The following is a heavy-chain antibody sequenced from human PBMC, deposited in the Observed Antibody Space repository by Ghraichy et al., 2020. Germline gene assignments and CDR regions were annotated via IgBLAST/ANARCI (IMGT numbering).Heavy chain of an antibody. V-gene: IGHV4-31*03. Sequence: SETLSLTCTVSGGSISSGGYYWSWIRQHPGKGLEWIGYIYYSGSTYYNPSLKSRVTISVDTSKNQFSLKLSSVTAADTAVYYCARETLSLGNAFDIWGQGTMVTVSS. CDR2: IYYSGST. D-gene: IGHD1-26*01. CDR3: ARETLSLGNAFDI. J-gene: IGHJ3*02. CDR1: GGSISSGGYY.